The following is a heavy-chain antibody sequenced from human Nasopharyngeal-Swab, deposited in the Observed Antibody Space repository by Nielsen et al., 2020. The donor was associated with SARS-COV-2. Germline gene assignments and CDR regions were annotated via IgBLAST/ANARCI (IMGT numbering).Heavy chain of an antibody. J-gene: IGHJ4*02. Sequence: ASVKVSCKAAGDRRNSYERNWVRQAPGQGLEWMGWINTNTGNPTYAQGFTGRFVFSLDTSVSTAYLKISSLKAEDTAVYYCAREAAPTVAGWTRGYWGQGTLVTVSS. D-gene: IGHD6-19*01. V-gene: IGHV7-4-1*02. CDR2: INTNTGNP. CDR3: AREAAPTVAGWTRGY. CDR1: GDRRNSYE.